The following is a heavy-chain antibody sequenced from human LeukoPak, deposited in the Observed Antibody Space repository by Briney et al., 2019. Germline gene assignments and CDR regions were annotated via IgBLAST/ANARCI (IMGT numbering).Heavy chain of an antibody. D-gene: IGHD3-22*01. Sequence: GGSLRLSCGAPALTFRGYAMYRVPQAPGKGLEWVTNIWYDGSNKYYADSVKGRFTISRDNSKNTLYLQMNSLRAEDTAVYYAERGLFKYDISGVIYWGQGTRVTVSS. CDR3: ERGLFKYDISGVIY. CDR1: ALTFRGYA. J-gene: IGHJ4*02. CDR2: IWYDGSNK. V-gene: IGHV3-33*01.